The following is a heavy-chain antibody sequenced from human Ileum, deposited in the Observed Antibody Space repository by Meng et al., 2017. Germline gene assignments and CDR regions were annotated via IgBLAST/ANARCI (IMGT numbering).Heavy chain of an antibody. CDR2: ISYDGSNK. D-gene: IGHD1-1*01. CDR1: GFTFSSYA. CDR3: ARDPLEKHQRGYFDY. V-gene: IGHV3-30*01. Sequence: GESLKISCAASGFTFSSYAMHWVRQAPGKGLEWVAVISYDGSNKYNADSVKGRFTISRDNSKNMLYLQMNSLRAEDTAVYYCARDPLEKHQRGYFDYWGQGTLVTVSS. J-gene: IGHJ4*02.